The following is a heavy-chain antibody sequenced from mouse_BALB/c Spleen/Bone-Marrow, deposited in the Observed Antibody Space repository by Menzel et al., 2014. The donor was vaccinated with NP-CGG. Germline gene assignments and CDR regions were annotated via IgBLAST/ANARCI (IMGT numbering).Heavy chain of an antibody. J-gene: IGHJ2*01. CDR2: ISSGGSYT. CDR3: TREDTNWDFDY. D-gene: IGHD4-1*01. V-gene: IGHV5-6-4*01. Sequence: EVMLVESGGGLVKPGGSLKLSCAASGFTFSSYTMSWVRLTPEKRLEWVATISSGGSYTYYPDSVKGRFTISRDNAKNTLYLQMSSLKSEDTAMYYCTREDTNWDFDYWGQGTTLTVSS. CDR1: GFTFSSYT.